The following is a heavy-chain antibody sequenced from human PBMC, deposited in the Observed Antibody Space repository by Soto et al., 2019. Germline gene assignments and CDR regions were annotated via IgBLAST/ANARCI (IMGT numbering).Heavy chain of an antibody. Sequence: PSETLSLTCIVSGGSMRNYYWNWIRQPPGRGLEWIGYVYHSGSTNYNPSLKSRVSMSVDVSRNHFSLTLHSVTAADTAVYFCTSSYSTSSSSDYWGQGTLVTVSS. CDR3: TSSYSTSSSSDY. V-gene: IGHV4-59*01. J-gene: IGHJ4*02. D-gene: IGHD6-6*01. CDR1: GGSMRNYY. CDR2: VYHSGST.